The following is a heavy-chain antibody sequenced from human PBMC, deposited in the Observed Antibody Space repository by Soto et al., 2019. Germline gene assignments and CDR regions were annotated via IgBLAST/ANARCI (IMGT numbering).Heavy chain of an antibody. Sequence: LRLSCSASGFTFSSYTMHWVRLAPGKGLEYVSAISNNGGSTYYADSVKGRFTISRDNSKNTLYLQMSSLRVEDTAVYYCMTASFSYYYDSGGYPTWGQGTLVTVSS. CDR3: MTASFSYYYDSGGYPT. CDR2: ISNNGGST. D-gene: IGHD3-22*01. CDR1: GFTFSSYT. J-gene: IGHJ5*02. V-gene: IGHV3-64D*06.